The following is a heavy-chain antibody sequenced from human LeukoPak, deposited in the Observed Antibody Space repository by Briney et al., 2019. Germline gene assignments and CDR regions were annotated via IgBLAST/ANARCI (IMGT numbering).Heavy chain of an antibody. Sequence: GGSLRLSCKVSGFTFSSYAMHWVRQAPGEGLEWVAVISYDGSNKYYADSVKGRFTISRDNSKNTLYLQMNSLRAEDTAVYYCARYTSLDYWGQGTLVTVSS. V-gene: IGHV3-30-3*01. CDR3: ARYTSLDY. CDR1: GFTFSSYA. CDR2: ISYDGSNK. J-gene: IGHJ4*02.